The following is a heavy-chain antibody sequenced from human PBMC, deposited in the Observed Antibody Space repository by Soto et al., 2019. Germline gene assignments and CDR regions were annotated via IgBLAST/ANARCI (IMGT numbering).Heavy chain of an antibody. CDR3: TTTKLLWFGGLGY. Sequence: QVQLQESGPGLVKPSGTLSLTCAVSGGSISSSNWWSWVRQPPGKGLEWIGEIYHSGSTNYNPSLKSRDTISVDKYQNQLSPKLSSVTAADTAVYYCTTTKLLWFGGLGYWGQGTLVTVSS. CDR1: GGSISSSNW. D-gene: IGHD3-10*01. CDR2: IYHSGST. V-gene: IGHV4-4*02. J-gene: IGHJ4*02.